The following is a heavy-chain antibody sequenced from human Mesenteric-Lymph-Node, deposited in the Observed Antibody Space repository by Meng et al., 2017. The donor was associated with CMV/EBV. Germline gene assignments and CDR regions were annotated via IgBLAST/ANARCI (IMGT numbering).Heavy chain of an antibody. CDR3: ATTWFGESIDY. Sequence: GGSLRLSCAASGFSFRSYSMNWVRQAPGKGLEWLSHISSTSVIIYYADSVRGRFTISRDNAKNTLFLQMNSLRVDDTAVYYCATTWFGESIDYWGQGALVTVSS. D-gene: IGHD3-10*01. J-gene: IGHJ4*02. CDR1: GFSFRSYS. CDR2: ISSTSVII. V-gene: IGHV3-48*04.